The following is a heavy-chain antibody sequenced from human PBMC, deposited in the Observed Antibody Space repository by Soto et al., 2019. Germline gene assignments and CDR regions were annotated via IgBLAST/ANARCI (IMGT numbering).Heavy chain of an antibody. J-gene: IGHJ4*02. D-gene: IGHD3-3*01. CDR2: IIPIFGTA. CDR1: GGTFSCYT. V-gene: IGHV1-69*12. Sequence: QVQLVQSGAEVKKPGSSVKVSCKASGGTFSCYTISWVRQAPGQGLEWMGGIIPIFGTANYAQKFQGSVTITAVESTRTAYMELSSLRSEGTAVYYCALLDPQRPYFYYWGQVILLTVSS. CDR3: ALLDPQRPYFYY.